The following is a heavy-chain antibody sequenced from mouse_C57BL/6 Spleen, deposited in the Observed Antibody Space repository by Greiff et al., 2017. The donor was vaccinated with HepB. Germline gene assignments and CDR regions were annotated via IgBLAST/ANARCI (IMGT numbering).Heavy chain of an antibody. D-gene: IGHD1-1*01. V-gene: IGHV1-64*01. CDR3: ASIFTTVVPSPYYYAMDY. Sequence: QVQLQQPGAELVKPGASVKLSCKASGYTFTSYWMHWVKQRPGQGLEWIGMIHPNSGSTNYNEKFKSKATLTVDKSSSTAYMQLSSLTSEDSAVYYCASIFTTVVPSPYYYAMDYWGQGTSVTVSS. CDR2: IHPNSGST. J-gene: IGHJ4*01. CDR1: GYTFTSYW.